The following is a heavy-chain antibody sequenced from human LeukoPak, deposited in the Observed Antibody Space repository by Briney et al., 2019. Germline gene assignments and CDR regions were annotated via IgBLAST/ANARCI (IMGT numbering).Heavy chain of an antibody. D-gene: IGHD3-10*01. Sequence: GGSLRLSCAASGFTFSSYGMHWVRQAPGKGLEWVAFIRYDGSNKYYADSVKGRFTISRDNSKNTLYLQMNSLRAEDTAVYYCAKVPTIYYGSYDNWFDPWGQGTLVTVSS. CDR3: AKVPTIYYGSYDNWFDP. CDR1: GFTFSSYG. J-gene: IGHJ5*02. V-gene: IGHV3-30*02. CDR2: IRYDGSNK.